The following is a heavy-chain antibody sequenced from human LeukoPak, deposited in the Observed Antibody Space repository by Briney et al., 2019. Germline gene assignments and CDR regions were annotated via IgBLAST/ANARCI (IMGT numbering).Heavy chain of an antibody. J-gene: IGHJ4*02. CDR2: IYYSGSI. CDR3: AQQSLRSPDY. D-gene: IGHD3-16*01. Sequence: SETLSLTCAVSGYSISSNNWWGWIRQPPGKGLEWIGYIYYSGSISYNPSLKSRITMSVDSSKNQFSLKLSSVAAVDTAVYYCAQQSLRSPDYWGQGTLVTVSS. CDR1: GYSISSNNW. V-gene: IGHV4-28*05.